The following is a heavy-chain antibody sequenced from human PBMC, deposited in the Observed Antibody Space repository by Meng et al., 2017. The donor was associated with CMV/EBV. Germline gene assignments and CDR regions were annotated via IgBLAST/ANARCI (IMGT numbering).Heavy chain of an antibody. Sequence: RLSCAASGFTFSSYWMSWVRQAPGKGLEWVANIKQDGSEKYYVDSVKGRFTISRDNAKNSLYLQMNSLRAEDTAVYYCASDFWSGYSGYYYYGMDVWGQGTTVTVSS. CDR1: GFTFSSYW. D-gene: IGHD3-3*01. V-gene: IGHV3-7*01. CDR2: IKQDGSEK. J-gene: IGHJ6*02. CDR3: ASDFWSGYSGYYYYGMDV.